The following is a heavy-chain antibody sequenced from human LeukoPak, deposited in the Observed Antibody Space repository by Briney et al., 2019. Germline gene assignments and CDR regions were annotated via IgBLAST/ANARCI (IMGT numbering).Heavy chain of an antibody. Sequence: ASVKVSCKASGYTFTSYDINWVRQATGQGLEWMGWMNPNSGNTGYAQKFQGRVTMTRNTSISTAYMELSSLRSEDTAVYYCARGQDGSYWADYWGQGTLVTVSS. CDR1: GYTFTSYD. V-gene: IGHV1-8*01. CDR3: ARGQDGSYWADY. D-gene: IGHD1-26*01. CDR2: MNPNSGNT. J-gene: IGHJ4*02.